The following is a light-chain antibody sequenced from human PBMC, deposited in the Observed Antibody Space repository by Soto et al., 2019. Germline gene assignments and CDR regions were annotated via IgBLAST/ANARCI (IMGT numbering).Light chain of an antibody. V-gene: IGKV3-15*01. Sequence: EVALTQSPGTLSLSPGERATLSCRASQSVNSRLAWYQHKPGQAPRLLISGASSRATGIPARFSGSGSGTEFTLTISSLQSEDFAVYYCQQYNNWPITFGQGTRLEIK. CDR1: QSVNSR. J-gene: IGKJ5*01. CDR3: QQYNNWPIT. CDR2: GAS.